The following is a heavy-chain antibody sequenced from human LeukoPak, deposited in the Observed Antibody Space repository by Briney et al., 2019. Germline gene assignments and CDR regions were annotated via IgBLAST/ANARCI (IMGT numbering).Heavy chain of an antibody. D-gene: IGHD3-3*01. CDR2: INTNTGNP. V-gene: IGHV7-4-1*02. Sequence: PVASVKLSCKASGYTFTSYAMNWVRQAPGQGLEWMGWINTNTGNPTYAHGFTGRFVFSLDTSVSTAYLQISSLKAEDTAVYYCARITMRGIFDYWGQGTLVTVSS. CDR3: ARITMRGIFDY. CDR1: GYTFTSYA. J-gene: IGHJ4*02.